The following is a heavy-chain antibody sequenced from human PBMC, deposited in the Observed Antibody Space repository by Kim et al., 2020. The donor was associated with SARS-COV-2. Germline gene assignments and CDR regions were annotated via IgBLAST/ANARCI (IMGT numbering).Heavy chain of an antibody. CDR1: GFTFDDYT. V-gene: IGHV3-43*01. CDR3: AKDNAAAGTDYYYGMDV. D-gene: IGHD6-13*01. J-gene: IGHJ6*02. Sequence: GGSLRLSCAASGFTFDDYTMHWVRQAPGKGLEWVSLISWDGGSTYYADSVKGRFTISRDNSKNSLYLQMNSLRTEDTALYYCAKDNAAAGTDYYYGMDVWGQGTTVTVSS. CDR2: ISWDGGST.